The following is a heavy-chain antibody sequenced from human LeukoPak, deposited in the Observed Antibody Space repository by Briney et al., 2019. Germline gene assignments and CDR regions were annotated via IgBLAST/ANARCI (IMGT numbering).Heavy chain of an antibody. CDR2: IFVGSGNT. J-gene: IGHJ6*04. D-gene: IGHD4-11*01. Sequence: GASVKVSCKASGFTFTTSAVQWVRQARGQRLEWMGWIFVGSGNTNYAQKFQERVIITLDMSTSTAYMELSSVRSEDAAVYYCAAGGPADYRSIYDYGMDFWGRGTTVTVSS. V-gene: IGHV1-58*01. CDR3: AAGGPADYRSIYDYGMDF. CDR1: GFTFTTSA.